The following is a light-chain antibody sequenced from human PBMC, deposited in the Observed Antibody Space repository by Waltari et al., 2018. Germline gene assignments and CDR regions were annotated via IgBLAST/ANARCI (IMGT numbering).Light chain of an antibody. V-gene: IGLV2-23*02. CDR2: EVT. CDR3: CAYEGGDAWV. J-gene: IGLJ3*02. Sequence: QYALTPPASASASPGRSTTISCTGSTSNVVSYNIFSWYQQHPGKAPNIMIYEVTKQPAVVSDRFSGSKSGNTASLTTSGLQADDEADYYCCAYEGGDAWVFGGGTKLTVL. CDR1: TSNVVSYNI.